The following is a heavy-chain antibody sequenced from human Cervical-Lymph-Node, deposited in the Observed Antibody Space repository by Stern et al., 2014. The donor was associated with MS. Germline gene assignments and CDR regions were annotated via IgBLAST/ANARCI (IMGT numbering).Heavy chain of an antibody. CDR3: ARDYEDTSMLFDH. J-gene: IGHJ4*02. D-gene: IGHD2-8*01. Sequence: QVQLVQSGGAVVQPGRSLRLSCAASGFTFSSYGMPWVRQAPGKGLEWVTVISYDVNHKYYAASVKGRFTISRDNSKNTLHLQMNSVTPDDTAIYYCARDYEDTSMLFDHWGQGTLVTVSS. V-gene: IGHV3-30*03. CDR1: GFTFSSYG. CDR2: ISYDVNHK.